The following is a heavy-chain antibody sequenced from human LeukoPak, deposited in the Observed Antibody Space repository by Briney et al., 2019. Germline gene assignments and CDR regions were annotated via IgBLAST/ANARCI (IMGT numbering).Heavy chain of an antibody. CDR1: GYTLTELS. CDR3: ATLSANSGSFDI. Sequence: GASVKVSCKVSGYTLTELSMHWVRQAPGKGLEWMGGFDPEDGETIYAQKFQGRVTMTEDTSTDTAYMELSSLRSEDTAVYYCATLSANSGSFDIWVQGTMVTVSS. V-gene: IGHV1-24*01. D-gene: IGHD3-10*01. J-gene: IGHJ3*02. CDR2: FDPEDGET.